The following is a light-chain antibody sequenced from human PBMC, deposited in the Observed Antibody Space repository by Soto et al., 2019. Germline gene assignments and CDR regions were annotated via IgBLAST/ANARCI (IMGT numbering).Light chain of an antibody. Sequence: EIVLTQSPATLSLSPGERATLSCRVSQSISNYLAWYQQRPGQAPRLLIYDASNRATGIPARFSGSGSGTDFTLTISGLEPEDFAVYYCQQRSDWRSFGGGTKVEIK. V-gene: IGKV3-11*01. CDR2: DAS. CDR1: QSISNY. CDR3: QQRSDWRS. J-gene: IGKJ4*01.